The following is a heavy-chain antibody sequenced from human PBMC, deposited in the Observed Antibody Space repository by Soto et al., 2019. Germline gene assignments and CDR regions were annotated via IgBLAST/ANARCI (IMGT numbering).Heavy chain of an antibody. V-gene: IGHV3-30*18. D-gene: IGHD6-13*01. J-gene: IGHJ4*02. Sequence: VQLVESGGGVVQPGRSLRLSCAASGFIFINYGMHWVRQAPGKGLEWLAVISYDGTIQYYVDSVKGRFTISRDNSNNTLFLQMNSLRPEVTAVYFCAKRLPDSSWYDRDSWGQGTLVTVSS. CDR2: ISYDGTIQ. CDR3: AKRLPDSSWYDRDS. CDR1: GFIFINYG.